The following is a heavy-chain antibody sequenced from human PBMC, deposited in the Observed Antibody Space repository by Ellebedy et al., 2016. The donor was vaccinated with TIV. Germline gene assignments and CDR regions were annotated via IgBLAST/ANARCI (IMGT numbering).Heavy chain of an antibody. D-gene: IGHD5-12*01. V-gene: IGHV3-53*01. J-gene: IGHJ4*02. CDR2: IYSGGST. CDR1: GFSVGNNY. CDR3: ARAKSSSGYGPLGEY. Sequence: GESLKISCAASGFSVGNNYMSWVRQAPGKGLEFVSVIYSGGSTYYADSVRGRFTISRDSSKNMLFLQMNSLRVEDTAVYYCARAKSSSGYGPLGEYWGQGTLVTVSS.